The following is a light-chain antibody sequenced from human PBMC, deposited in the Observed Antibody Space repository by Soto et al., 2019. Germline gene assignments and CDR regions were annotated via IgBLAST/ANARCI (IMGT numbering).Light chain of an antibody. CDR1: SSDIGNYDF. J-gene: IGLJ2*01. CDR2: EVS. Sequence: QSVLTQPASVSGSPGQSITISCTGTSSDIGNYDFVSWYQQVPGTAPKAMIYEVSSRPSGVSNRFSGSKSGNTASLTISGLQAEDEAYYYCSSYTTSTYFILFGGGTKRPS. CDR3: SSYTTSTYFIL. V-gene: IGLV2-14*01.